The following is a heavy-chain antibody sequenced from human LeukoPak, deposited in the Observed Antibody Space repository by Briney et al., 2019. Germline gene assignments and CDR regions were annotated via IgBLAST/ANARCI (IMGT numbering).Heavy chain of an antibody. CDR1: GGTFSSYA. J-gene: IGHJ4*02. V-gene: IGHV1-69*05. D-gene: IGHD3-22*01. CDR3: ARDVVITKSFDY. Sequence: SVKVSCKACGGTFSSYAISWVRQAPGQGLEWMGRIIPIFGTANYAQKFQGRVTITTDESTSTAYMELSSLRSEDTAVYYCARDVVITKSFDYWGQGTLVTVSS. CDR2: IIPIFGTA.